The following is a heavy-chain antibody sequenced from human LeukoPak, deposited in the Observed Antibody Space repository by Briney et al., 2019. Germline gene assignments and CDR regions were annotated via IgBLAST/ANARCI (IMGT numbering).Heavy chain of an antibody. CDR1: GCTFTSYD. V-gene: IGHV1-8*01. D-gene: IGHD6-19*01. J-gene: IGHJ4*02. CDR2: VNPNSGNT. CDR3: ATKDGSSGYFDY. Sequence: ASVKVSCKASGCTFTSYDINWVRQATGQGLEWMGWVNPNSGNTGYAQKFRGRVTMTRNSSISTAYMELSSLRAEDTAVYYCATKDGSSGYFDYWGQGTLVTVSS.